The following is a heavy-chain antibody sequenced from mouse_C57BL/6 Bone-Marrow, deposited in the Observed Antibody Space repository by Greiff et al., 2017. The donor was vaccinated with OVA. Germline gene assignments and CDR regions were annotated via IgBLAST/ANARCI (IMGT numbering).Heavy chain of an antibody. Sequence: EVKLVESGGGLVKPGGSLKLSCAASGFTFSSYAMSWVRPTPEKRLEWVATISDGGSYTYYPDNVKGRFTISRDNAKNNLYLQMSHLKSEDTAMYYCARDLGWLPFDYWGQGTTLTVSS. CDR1: GFTFSSYA. V-gene: IGHV5-4*01. CDR2: ISDGGSYT. J-gene: IGHJ2*01. CDR3: ARDLGWLPFDY. D-gene: IGHD2-2*01.